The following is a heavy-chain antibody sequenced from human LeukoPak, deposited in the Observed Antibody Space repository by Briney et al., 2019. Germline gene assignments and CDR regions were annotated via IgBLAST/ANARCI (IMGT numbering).Heavy chain of an antibody. D-gene: IGHD3-22*01. Sequence: SETVSLTCTVSGGSISSYYWSWIRQPPGKGLEWIGYIYYSGSTNYNPSLKSRVTISVDTSKNQFSLKLSSVTAADTAVYYCARSYYDSSGYYGGIDYWGQGTLVTVSS. CDR3: ARSYYDSSGYYGGIDY. CDR2: IYYSGST. V-gene: IGHV4-59*01. CDR1: GGSISSYY. J-gene: IGHJ4*02.